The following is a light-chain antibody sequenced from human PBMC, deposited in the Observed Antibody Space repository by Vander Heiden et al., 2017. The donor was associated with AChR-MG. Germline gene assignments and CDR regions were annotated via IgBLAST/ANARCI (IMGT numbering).Light chain of an antibody. CDR1: SSDNDVHYY. V-gene: IGLV2-14*03. CDR3: CSYTPNASSYV. Sequence: QSALTQPASVSVSLGQSITISCTVISSDNDVHYYVSWYKEHPGKTTKLLFYDLGDRPSGVAARFAGSRSGNTASLIIAGLRAEDEAHYYCCSYTPNASSYVFGSGTQVTVL. J-gene: IGLJ1*01. CDR2: DLG.